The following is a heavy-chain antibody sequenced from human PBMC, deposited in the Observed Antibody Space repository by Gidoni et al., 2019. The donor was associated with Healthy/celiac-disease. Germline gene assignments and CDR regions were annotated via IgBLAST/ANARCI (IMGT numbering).Heavy chain of an antibody. D-gene: IGHD3-22*01. CDR3: AREGNYYDSSGYLSFAFDI. J-gene: IGHJ3*02. CDR1: GFTFDDYG. V-gene: IGHV3-20*04. Sequence: EVQLVESGGGVVRPGGSLRLSCAASGFTFDDYGMSLVRQAPGKGLEGGSGINWNGGSKGYADSVNGRFTISRDNAKNSLYLQMNSLRAEDTALYYCAREGNYYDSSGYLSFAFDIWGQGTMVTVSS. CDR2: INWNGGSK.